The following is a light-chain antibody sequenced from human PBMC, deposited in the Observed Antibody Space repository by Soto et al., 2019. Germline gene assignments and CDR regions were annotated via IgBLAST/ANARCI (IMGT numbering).Light chain of an antibody. V-gene: IGKV1-33*01. CDR3: QQYDNLPLT. J-gene: IGKJ4*01. CDR2: DAS. Sequence: DIQMTQSPSSLSASVGDRVTITCQASQDISNYLNWYQQKPGKAPKLLIYDASNLETGVPSRFSGIGSGTEFTFTISSLHPEDIATYYCQQYDNLPLTFRGGTNVEIK. CDR1: QDISNY.